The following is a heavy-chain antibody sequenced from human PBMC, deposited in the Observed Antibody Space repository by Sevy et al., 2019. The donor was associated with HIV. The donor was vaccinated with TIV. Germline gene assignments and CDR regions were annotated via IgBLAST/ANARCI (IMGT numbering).Heavy chain of an antibody. Sequence: GGSLRLSCAASGFTFSSYWMSWVRQAPGKGLEWVANIKQDGSEKYYVDSVKGRFTISRDNAKNSLYLQMNSLRAEDTAVYYCARVSADFWSGYYTYYYYYMDVWGKGTTATVSS. J-gene: IGHJ6*03. CDR3: ARVSADFWSGYYTYYYYYMDV. V-gene: IGHV3-7*03. D-gene: IGHD3-3*01. CDR2: IKQDGSEK. CDR1: GFTFSSYW.